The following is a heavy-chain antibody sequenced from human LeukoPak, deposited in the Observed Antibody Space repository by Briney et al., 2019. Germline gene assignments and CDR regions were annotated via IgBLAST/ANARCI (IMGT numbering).Heavy chain of an antibody. Sequence: ASVKVSCKASGYTFTSYDINWVRQATGQGLEWMGWMNPNSGNTGYAQKFQGRVTITRNTSISTAYMELSSLRSEDTAVYYCARDLGTLSAFDIWGQGTMVTVSS. CDR1: GYTFTSYD. CDR2: MNPNSGNT. D-gene: IGHD2-21*01. J-gene: IGHJ3*02. V-gene: IGHV1-8*01. CDR3: ARDLGTLSAFDI.